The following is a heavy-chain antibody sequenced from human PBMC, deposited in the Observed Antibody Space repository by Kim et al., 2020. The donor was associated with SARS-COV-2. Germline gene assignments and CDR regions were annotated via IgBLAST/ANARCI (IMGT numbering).Heavy chain of an antibody. CDR1: GFTFSNYV. CDR2: ISGTGGTS. D-gene: IGHD2-21*02. CDR3: AKVAGDTSGCSAF. Sequence: GGSLRLSCAASGFTFSNYVMTWVRQAPGKGLEWVSSISGTGGTSTYADSVKGRFTISRDNSKSALYLQMDRVRAEDSATYFCAKVAGDTSGCSAFWGQGTLVTVSS. J-gene: IGHJ4*02. V-gene: IGHV3-23*01.